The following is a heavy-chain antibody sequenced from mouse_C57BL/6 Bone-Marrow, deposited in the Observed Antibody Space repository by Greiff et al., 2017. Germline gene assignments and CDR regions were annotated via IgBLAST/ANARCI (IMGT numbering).Heavy chain of an antibody. CDR2: IDPETGGT. CDR3: TRDEGNSGFYSYYFDY. J-gene: IGHJ2*01. CDR1: GYTFTDYE. Sequence: VQLQESGAELVRPGASVTLSCKASGYTFTDYEMHWVKQTPVNGLEWIGAIDPETGGTAYNQKFKGKAILTADKSSSTAYMELRSLTSEDSAVYYCTRDEGNSGFYSYYFDYWGQGTTLTVSS. V-gene: IGHV1-15*01. D-gene: IGHD2-1*01.